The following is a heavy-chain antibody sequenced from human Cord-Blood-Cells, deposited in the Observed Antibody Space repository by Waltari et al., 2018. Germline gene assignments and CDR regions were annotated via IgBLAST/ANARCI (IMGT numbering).Heavy chain of an antibody. CDR1: GFTFSSYG. J-gene: IGHJ3*02. Sequence: QVQLVESGGGVVQPGRSLRLSCAASGFTFSSYGIHWVRQAPGKGLEWVAVISYDGRNKYYADSVKGRFTISRDNSKNTLYLQMNSLRAEDTAVYYCAKVPYYDSSGDAFDIWGQGTMVTVSS. CDR3: AKVPYYDSSGDAFDI. V-gene: IGHV3-30*18. D-gene: IGHD3-22*01. CDR2: ISYDGRNK.